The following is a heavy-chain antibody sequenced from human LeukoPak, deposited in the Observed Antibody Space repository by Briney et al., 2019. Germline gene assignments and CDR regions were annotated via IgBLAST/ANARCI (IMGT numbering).Heavy chain of an antibody. CDR2: ISGSGGST. J-gene: IGHJ4*02. V-gene: IGHV3-23*01. CDR1: GFSFSSYG. Sequence: GGSLRLSCAASGFSFSSYGMRWVRQAPGKGLEWVSAISGSGGSTYYADSVKGRFTISRDNSKNTLYLQMNSLRAEDTAVYYCAKDLPPEGFIDYWGQGTLVTVSS. CDR3: AKDLPPEGFIDY.